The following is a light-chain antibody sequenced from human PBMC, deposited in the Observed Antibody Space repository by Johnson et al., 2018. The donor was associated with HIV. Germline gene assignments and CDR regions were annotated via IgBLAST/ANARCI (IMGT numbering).Light chain of an antibody. J-gene: IGLJ1*01. CDR3: GTWDSSLSAGPYV. CDR2: ENN. V-gene: IGLV1-51*02. CDR1: SSNIGNNY. Sequence: QSVLTQPPSVSAAPGQKVTISCSGSSSNIGNNYLSWYQQLPGTAPKLLIYENNKRPSGIPDRFSGSKSGTSATLGITGLQTGDEADYYCGTWDSSLSAGPYVFGTGTKVTVL.